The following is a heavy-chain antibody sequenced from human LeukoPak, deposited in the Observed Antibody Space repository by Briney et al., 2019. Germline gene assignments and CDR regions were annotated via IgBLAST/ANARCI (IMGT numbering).Heavy chain of an antibody. D-gene: IGHD3-9*01. J-gene: IGHJ4*02. V-gene: IGHV3-30*02. CDR3: AKDHEYYDILTGYSTYFDY. CDR1: GFTFSSYG. CDR2: IRYDGSNK. Sequence: GGSLRLSCAASGFTFSSYGMHWVRQAPGKGLEWVAFIRYDGSNKYYADSVKGRFTISRDNSKNTLYLQMNSLRAEDTAVYYRAKDHEYYDILTGYSTYFDYWGQGTLVTVSS.